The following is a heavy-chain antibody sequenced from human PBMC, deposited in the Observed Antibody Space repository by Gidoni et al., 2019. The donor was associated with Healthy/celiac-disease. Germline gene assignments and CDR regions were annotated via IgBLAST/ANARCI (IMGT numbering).Heavy chain of an antibody. CDR2: INHSGST. CDR3: ARATSITRRGYSYGRGMAFDI. D-gene: IGHD5-18*01. CDR1: GGSFSGYY. J-gene: IGHJ3*02. V-gene: IGHV4-34*01. Sequence: QVQLQQWGAGLLKPSETLSLTCAVYGGSFSGYYWRWIRQPQGKGLEWIGEINHSGSTNYNPSLKSRVTISVDTSKNQFSLKLSSVTAADTAVYYCARATSITRRGYSYGRGMAFDIWGQGTMVTVSS.